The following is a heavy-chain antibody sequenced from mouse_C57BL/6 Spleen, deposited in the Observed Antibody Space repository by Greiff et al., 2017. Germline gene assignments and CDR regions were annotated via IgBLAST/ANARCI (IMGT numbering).Heavy chain of an antibody. V-gene: IGHV3-6*01. D-gene: IGHD1-1*01. J-gene: IGHJ4*01. CDR1: GYSITSGYY. CDR3: AREGDYYYGSSLGAMDY. Sequence: EVKLVESGPGLVKPSQSLSLTCSVTGYSITSGYYWNWIRQFPGNKLEWMGYISYDGSNNYNPSLKNRISITRDTSKNQFFLKLNSVTTEDTATYYCAREGDYYYGSSLGAMDYWGQGTSVTVSS. CDR2: ISYDGSN.